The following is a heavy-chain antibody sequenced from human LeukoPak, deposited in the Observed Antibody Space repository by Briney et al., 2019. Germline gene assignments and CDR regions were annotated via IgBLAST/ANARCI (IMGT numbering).Heavy chain of an antibody. Sequence: GASVTVSCKVSGYTLTELSMHWVRQHSGQGLEWMGWINPNSGGTNYAQKFQGRVTMTRDTSISTAYMELSRLRSDDTAVYYCARDRITIFGVGGFDPWGQGTLVTVSS. J-gene: IGHJ5*02. V-gene: IGHV1-2*02. D-gene: IGHD3-3*01. CDR1: GYTLTELS. CDR2: INPNSGGT. CDR3: ARDRITIFGVGGFDP.